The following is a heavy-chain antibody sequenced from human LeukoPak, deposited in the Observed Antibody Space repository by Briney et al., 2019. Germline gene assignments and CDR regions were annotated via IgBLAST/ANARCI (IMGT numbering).Heavy chain of an antibody. CDR3: SRDSLSSCGGDCYSGLDV. V-gene: IGHV3-74*01. CDR1: GFTLSNYW. Sequence: GGSLILSCGAPGFTLSNYWMHWVRRTPGKALMWVTRSKSDGSSTTDADSVKGRFTSSRDNAKNTLYLQMNSLRAEDTAVYYCSRDSLSSCGGDCYSGLDVWGQGTTVTVSS. D-gene: IGHD2-21*02. J-gene: IGHJ6*02. CDR2: SKSDGSST.